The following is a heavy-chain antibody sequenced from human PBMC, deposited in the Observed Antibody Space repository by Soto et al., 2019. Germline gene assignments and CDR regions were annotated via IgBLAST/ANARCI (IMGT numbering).Heavy chain of an antibody. Sequence: SVKVSCKASGVTFSSYAISWVRQAPGQGLEWMGGIIPIFGTANYAQKFQGRVTITADKSTSTAYMELSSLRSEDTAVYYRARSIAAAEPFDYWGQGTLVTVSS. CDR3: ARSIAAAEPFDY. J-gene: IGHJ4*02. V-gene: IGHV1-69*06. D-gene: IGHD6-13*01. CDR1: GVTFSSYA. CDR2: IIPIFGTA.